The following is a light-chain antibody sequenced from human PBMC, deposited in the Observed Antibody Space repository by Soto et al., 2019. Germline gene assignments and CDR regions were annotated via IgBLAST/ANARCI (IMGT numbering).Light chain of an antibody. Sequence: EIVLTQSPATLSLSPGERATLSCRASQSVSNYLAWYQQKPGQAPRLLIYDASNRATGTPARFSGSGSGTDFTLTISSLEPEDFAVYYWQQRSNWWTFGQGTKVEIK. CDR1: QSVSNY. CDR2: DAS. V-gene: IGKV3-11*01. J-gene: IGKJ1*01. CDR3: QQRSNWWT.